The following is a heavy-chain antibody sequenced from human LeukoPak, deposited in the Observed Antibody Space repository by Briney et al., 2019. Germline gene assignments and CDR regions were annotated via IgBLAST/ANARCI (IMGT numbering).Heavy chain of an antibody. Sequence: GASVKVSCKASGGTFSSYAISWVRQAPGQGLEGMGRIIPILGIANYAQKFQGRVTITADKSTSTAYMAMSSLRSEDTAVYYCARGNDFCGGDCYNDAFDIWGQGTMVTVSS. J-gene: IGHJ3*02. V-gene: IGHV1-69*04. CDR2: IIPILGIA. CDR3: ARGNDFCGGDCYNDAFDI. CDR1: GGTFSSYA. D-gene: IGHD2-21*02.